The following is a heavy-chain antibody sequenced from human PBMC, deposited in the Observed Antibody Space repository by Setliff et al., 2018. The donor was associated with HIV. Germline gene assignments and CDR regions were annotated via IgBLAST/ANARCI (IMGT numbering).Heavy chain of an antibody. Sequence: SETLSLTCSVSGASLQSYYWSWIRQPAGKGPQWIGRIYYMGWSKYNPSLEDRVTMSVDTSNNQFSLSLRSVTAADTAIYYCARSIHGGGSEPFDTWGQGILVTVSS. V-gene: IGHV4-4*07. J-gene: IGHJ5*02. CDR1: GASLQSYY. D-gene: IGHD3-10*01. CDR2: IYYMGWS. CDR3: ARSIHGGGSEPFDT.